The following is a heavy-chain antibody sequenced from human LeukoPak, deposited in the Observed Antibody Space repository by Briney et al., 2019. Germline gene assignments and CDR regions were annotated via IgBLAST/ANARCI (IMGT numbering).Heavy chain of an antibody. V-gene: IGHV1-18*01. J-gene: IGHJ6*02. CDR3: ARGGITIFGVVIHYYYYGMDV. Sequence: ASVKVSCKASGYTFTSYGISWVRQAPGQGLEWMGWISACNGNTNYAQKLQGRVTMTTDTSTSTAYMEPRSLRSDDTAVYYCARGGITIFGVVIHYYYYGMDVWGQGTTVTVSS. CDR2: ISACNGNT. CDR1: GYTFTSYG. D-gene: IGHD3-3*01.